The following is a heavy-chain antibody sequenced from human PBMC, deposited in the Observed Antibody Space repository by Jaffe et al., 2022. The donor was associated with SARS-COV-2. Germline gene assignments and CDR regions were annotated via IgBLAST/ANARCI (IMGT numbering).Heavy chain of an antibody. Sequence: EVQLLESGGGLVQPGGSLRLSCAASGFTFSSYAMSWVRQAPGKGLEWVSVISGSGGSTVYADSVKGRLTISRDNSKNTLYLQMSSLRAEDTAVYYCAKGGGGRQLWKDWFDPWGQGTLVTVSS. D-gene: IGHD5-18*01. J-gene: IGHJ5*02. CDR1: GFTFSSYA. CDR3: AKGGGGRQLWKDWFDP. V-gene: IGHV3-23*01. CDR2: ISGSGGST.